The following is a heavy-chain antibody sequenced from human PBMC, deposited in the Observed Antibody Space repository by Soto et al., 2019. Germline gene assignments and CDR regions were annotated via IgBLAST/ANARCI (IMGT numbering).Heavy chain of an antibody. Sequence: QVQLVQSGAEVQKPGSSVKVSCKASGGTFSSYAISWVRQAPGQGLEWMGGIIPIFGTANYAQKFQGRVTITADKSTSTAYMELSSLRSEDTAVYYCARDHRGLGVVVVAANYYYYYGMDVWGQGTTVTVSS. D-gene: IGHD2-15*01. J-gene: IGHJ6*02. CDR1: GGTFSSYA. CDR2: IIPIFGTA. V-gene: IGHV1-69*06. CDR3: ARDHRGLGVVVVAANYYYYYGMDV.